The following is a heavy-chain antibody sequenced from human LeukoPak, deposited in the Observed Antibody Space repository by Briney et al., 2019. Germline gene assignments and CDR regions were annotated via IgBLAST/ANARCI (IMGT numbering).Heavy chain of an antibody. J-gene: IGHJ4*02. CDR3: ARGVFN. Sequence: GGSLRLSCAASGFTFSSYGMSWVRQAPGKGPEWVSGISASGRSTYYVDSVKGRFTISRDNSKNTLDLQMNSLRAGDTAVYYCARGVFNWGQGTLVTVSS. CDR1: GFTFSSYG. V-gene: IGHV3-23*01. CDR2: ISASGRST. D-gene: IGHD3-10*01.